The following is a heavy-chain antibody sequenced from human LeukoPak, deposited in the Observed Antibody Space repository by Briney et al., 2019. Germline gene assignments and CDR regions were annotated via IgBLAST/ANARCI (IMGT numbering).Heavy chain of an antibody. CDR2: INPNSGDT. CDR1: GYTFSDYY. V-gene: IGHV1-2*02. Sequence: ASVTVSCKTSGYTFSDYYIHWIRQAPGQGLEWVGWINPNSGDTDYAQKFQGRVTVTRDTSISTAYMELGRLRSDDTAVYYCARASDDSSGYYYLPTDYWGQGTLVTVSS. CDR3: ARASDDSSGYYYLPTDY. J-gene: IGHJ4*02. D-gene: IGHD3-22*01.